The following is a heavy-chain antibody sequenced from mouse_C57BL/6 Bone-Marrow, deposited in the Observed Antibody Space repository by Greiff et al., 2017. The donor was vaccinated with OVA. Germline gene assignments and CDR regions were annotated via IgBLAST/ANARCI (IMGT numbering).Heavy chain of an antibody. CDR1: GYSITSGYY. CDR3: ARNTAQG. Sequence: VQLKESGPGLVKPSQSLSLTCSVTGYSITSGYYWNWIRQFPGNKLEWMGYISYDGSNNYNPSLKNRISITRDTSKNQFFLKLNSVTTEDTATYYCARNTAQGWGQGTLVTVSA. V-gene: IGHV3-6*01. J-gene: IGHJ3*01. CDR2: ISYDGSN. D-gene: IGHD3-2*02.